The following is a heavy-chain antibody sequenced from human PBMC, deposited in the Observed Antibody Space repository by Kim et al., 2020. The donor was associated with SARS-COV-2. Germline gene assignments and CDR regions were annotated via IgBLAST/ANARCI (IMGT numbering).Heavy chain of an antibody. J-gene: IGHJ4*02. D-gene: IGHD2-2*01. V-gene: IGHV3-66*02. CDR2: IYSGGST. Sequence: RGSLRLSCAASGFTVSSNYMSWVRQAPGKGLEWVSVIYSGGSTYYADSVKGRFTISRDNSKNTLYLQMNSLRAEDTAVYYCARESTGYCSSTSCYYYFDYWGQGTLVTVSS. CDR1: GFTVSSNY. CDR3: ARESTGYCSSTSCYYYFDY.